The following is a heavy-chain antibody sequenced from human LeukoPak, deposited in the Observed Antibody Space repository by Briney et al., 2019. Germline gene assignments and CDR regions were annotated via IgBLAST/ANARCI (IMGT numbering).Heavy chain of an antibody. D-gene: IGHD5-18*01. V-gene: IGHV3-30*02. CDR3: ARDGDSYGQSYFDY. CDR1: GFTFSSDG. J-gene: IGHJ4*02. Sequence: GGSQRLSCAASGFTFSSDGMHWARQAPGKGLEWVAFIRYDGISKYYADSVKGRFTISRDNSKNTLYLQMNSLRAEDTAVYYCARDGDSYGQSYFDYWGQGTLVTVSS. CDR2: IRYDGISK.